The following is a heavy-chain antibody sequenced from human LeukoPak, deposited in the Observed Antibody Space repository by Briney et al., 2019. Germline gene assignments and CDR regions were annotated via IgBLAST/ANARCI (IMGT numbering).Heavy chain of an antibody. CDR2: IFGDGPGL. CDR3: TREGGSTDAGF. Sequence: AGSLRLSCEASGFSFSASSMNWVRQAPGKGLEWVSSIFGDGPGLYYADSVKGRFTISRDNGKNSIYLEMNSLRDDDTAVYYCTREGGSTDAGFWGQGTLVTDSS. V-gene: IGHV3-21*06. CDR1: GFSFSASS. J-gene: IGHJ4*02. D-gene: IGHD5/OR15-5a*01.